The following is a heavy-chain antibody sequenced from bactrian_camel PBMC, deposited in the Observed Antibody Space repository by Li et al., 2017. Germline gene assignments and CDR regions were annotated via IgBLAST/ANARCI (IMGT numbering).Heavy chain of an antibody. J-gene: IGHJ4*01. V-gene: IGHV3S7*01. CDR3: AADAVFS. CDR2: IYTDGGST. D-gene: IGHD1*01. Sequence: HVQLVESGGESVRPGESLRLSCTASGFPFSDYAMSWVRQAPGKGLEWVSSIYTDGGSTYYVDSVKGRFSIFKDDAKNTLHLQMNSLKPEDTAVYYCAADAVFSLGPGDPGHRL. CDR1: GFPFSDYA.